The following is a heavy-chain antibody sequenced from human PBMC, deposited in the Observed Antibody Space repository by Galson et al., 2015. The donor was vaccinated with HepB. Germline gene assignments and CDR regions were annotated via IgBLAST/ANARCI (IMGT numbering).Heavy chain of an antibody. CDR2: IIPIFGTA. Sequence: SVKVSCKASGGTFSSYAISWVRQAPGQGLEWMGGIIPIFGTANYAQKFQGRVTITADESTSTAYMELSSLRSEDTAVYYCARPSSIAAASRGYFDYWGQGTLVTVPS. CDR3: ARPSSIAAASRGYFDY. V-gene: IGHV1-69*13. J-gene: IGHJ4*02. CDR1: GGTFSSYA. D-gene: IGHD6-13*01.